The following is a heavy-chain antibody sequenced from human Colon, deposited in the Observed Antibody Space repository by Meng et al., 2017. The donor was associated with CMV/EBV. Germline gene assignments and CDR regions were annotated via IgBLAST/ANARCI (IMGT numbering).Heavy chain of an antibody. D-gene: IGHD1-7*01. CDR2: INDRGST. J-gene: IGHJ6*02. CDR3: ARDHNWNYEATYYYGMDV. V-gene: IGHV4-34*01. Sequence: SETLSLTCAVYDGSFSGYFWSWIRQPPGKGLEWIGVINDRGSTKYNPSLKSRVTISVDTSKNQFSLYLSTVTAADTAVYYCARDHNWNYEATYYYGMDVWGQGTTVTVSS. CDR1: DGSFSGYF.